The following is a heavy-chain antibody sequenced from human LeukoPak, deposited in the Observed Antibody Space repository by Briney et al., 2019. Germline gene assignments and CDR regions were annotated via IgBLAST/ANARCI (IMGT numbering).Heavy chain of an antibody. CDR1: GGSISSGGYY. D-gene: IGHD6-13*01. J-gene: IGHJ4*02. V-gene: IGHV4-61*08. CDR3: ARARAAVAGPDY. CDR2: IYHSGST. Sequence: SETLSLTCAVSGGSISSGGYYWSWIRQPPGKGLEWIGYIYHSGSTNYNPSLKSRVTISMDTSKNQFSLELTSVSAADTAVYYCARARAAVAGPDYWGQGTLVTASS.